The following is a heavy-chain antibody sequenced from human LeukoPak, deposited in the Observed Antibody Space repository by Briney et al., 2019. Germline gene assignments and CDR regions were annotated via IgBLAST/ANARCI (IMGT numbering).Heavy chain of an antibody. V-gene: IGHV4-4*07. CDR3: ARENSGSYREFDY. CDR1: GGSFSGYY. J-gene: IGHJ4*02. CDR2: IYTSGST. Sequence: SETLPLTCAVYGGSFSGYYWSWIRQPAGKGLEWIGRIYTSGSTNYNASLKSRVSMSVDTSKNQFSLKLSSVTAADTAVFYCARENSGSYREFDYWGQGTLVTVSS. D-gene: IGHD1-26*01.